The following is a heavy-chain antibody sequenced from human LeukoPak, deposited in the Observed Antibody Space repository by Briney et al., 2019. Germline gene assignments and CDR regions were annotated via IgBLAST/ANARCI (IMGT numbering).Heavy chain of an antibody. J-gene: IGHJ4*02. V-gene: IGHV5-51*01. CDR2: IYPGDPDT. D-gene: IGHD4-17*01. CDR3: ARNYDYGDYGDLLGY. CDR1: GYSLTSYW. Sequence: RGESLKISCKGSGYSLTSYWIGWVRQMPGKGLEWMGIIYPGDPDTRYSPSFQGQVTISADKSISTAYLQWSSLEASDTAMYYCARNYDYGDYGDLLGYWGQGTLVTVSS.